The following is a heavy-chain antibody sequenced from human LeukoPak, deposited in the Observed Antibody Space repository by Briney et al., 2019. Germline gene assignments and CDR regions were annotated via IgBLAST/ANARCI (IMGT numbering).Heavy chain of an antibody. V-gene: IGHV3-23*01. D-gene: IGHD6-13*01. CDR2: ISGSTGST. Sequence: TGGSLRLSCAASGFTFSTYAMSWVRQAPGKGLEWVSGISGSTGSTYYADSVKGRFTISRDNSKNTLYLQMNTLRAEDTAVYYCAKSDPLMTAAGISDYWGQGTLVTVSS. CDR1: GFTFSTYA. CDR3: AKSDPLMTAAGISDY. J-gene: IGHJ4*02.